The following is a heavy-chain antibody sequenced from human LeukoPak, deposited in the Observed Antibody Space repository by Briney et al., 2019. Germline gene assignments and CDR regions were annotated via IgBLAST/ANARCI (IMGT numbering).Heavy chain of an antibody. CDR2: INPSGGST. J-gene: IGHJ4*02. CDR3: ARGYSSSWSHQYYFDY. V-gene: IGHV1-46*01. CDR1: GYSFTSHY. Sequence: ASVKVSCKASGYSFTSHYMHWVRQAPGQGLEWMGIINPSGGSTSYAQKFQGRVTMTRDMSTSTVYMELSSLRSEDTAVYYCARGYSSSWSHQYYFDYWGQGTLVTVSS. D-gene: IGHD6-13*01.